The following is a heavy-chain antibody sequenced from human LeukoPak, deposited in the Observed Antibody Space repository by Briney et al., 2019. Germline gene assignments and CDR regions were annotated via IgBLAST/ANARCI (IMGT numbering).Heavy chain of an antibody. CDR3: ARDQAYSGSYPDY. Sequence: GGSLRLSCAASGFTFSSSGMYWVRQAPGKGLGWGAFIRYDGSSKYYADSVKGRFTISRDNSKNTLFLQMNSLRAEDTAVYYCARDQAYSGSYPDYWGQGTLVTVSS. D-gene: IGHD1-26*01. J-gene: IGHJ4*02. CDR2: IRYDGSSK. CDR1: GFTFSSSG. V-gene: IGHV3-30*02.